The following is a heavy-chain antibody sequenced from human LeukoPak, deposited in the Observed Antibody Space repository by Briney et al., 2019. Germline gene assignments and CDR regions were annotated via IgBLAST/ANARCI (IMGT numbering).Heavy chain of an antibody. D-gene: IGHD6-13*01. CDR1: GFIFSSYA. CDR2: ISGSGGST. Sequence: HPGGSLRLSCAASGFIFSSYAMSWVRPAPGKGLEWVSAISGSGGSTYYADSVKGRFTISRDNSKNTLYLQMNSLRADNTAVYYCARSTYSSSSYYFDYWGQGSLVTVSS. V-gene: IGHV3-23*01. J-gene: IGHJ4*02. CDR3: ARSTYSSSSYYFDY.